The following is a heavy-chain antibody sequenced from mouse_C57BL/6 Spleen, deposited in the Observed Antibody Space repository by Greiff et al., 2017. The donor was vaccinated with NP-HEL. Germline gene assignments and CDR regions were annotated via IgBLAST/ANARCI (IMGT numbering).Heavy chain of an antibody. CDR2: IHPNSGST. Sequence: QVQLKQSGAELVKPGASVKLSCKASGYTFTSYWMHWVKQRPGQGLEWIGMIHPNSGSTNYNEKFKSKATLTVDKSSSTAYMQLSSLTSEDSAVYYCARTGYGNYERVVGYWGQGTTLTVSS. CDR1: GYTFTSYW. CDR3: ARTGYGNYERVVGY. V-gene: IGHV1-64*01. D-gene: IGHD2-1*01. J-gene: IGHJ2*01.